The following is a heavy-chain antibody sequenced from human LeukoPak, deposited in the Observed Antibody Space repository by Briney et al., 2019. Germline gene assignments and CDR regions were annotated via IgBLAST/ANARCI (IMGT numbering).Heavy chain of an antibody. CDR2: INAGNGNT. D-gene: IGHD6-19*01. Sequence: ASVKVSCKASGYTFTSYGISWVRQAPGQRLEWMGWINAGNGNTKYSQKFQGRVTITRDTSASTAYMELSSLRSEDTAVYYCATDWGAVAGTGLGFDPWGQGTLVTVSS. J-gene: IGHJ5*02. CDR1: GYTFTSYG. V-gene: IGHV1-3*01. CDR3: ATDWGAVAGTGLGFDP.